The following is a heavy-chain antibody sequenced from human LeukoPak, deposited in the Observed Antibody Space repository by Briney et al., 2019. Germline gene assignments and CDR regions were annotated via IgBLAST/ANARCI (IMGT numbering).Heavy chain of an antibody. D-gene: IGHD1-26*01. CDR2: ITRGGGST. Sequence: PGGSLRLSCAASGFTFSTCGMSWVRQAPGKGLEWVSVITRGGGSTYNADSVKGRYTISRDNSRNTLYLQMNSLRAEDTAVYYCAKHRSGNYAFDYWGQGTLVTVSS. V-gene: IGHV3-23*01. CDR1: GFTFSTCG. CDR3: AKHRSGNYAFDY. J-gene: IGHJ4*02.